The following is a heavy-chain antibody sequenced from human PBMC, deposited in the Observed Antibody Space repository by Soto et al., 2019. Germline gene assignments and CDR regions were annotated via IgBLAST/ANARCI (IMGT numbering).Heavy chain of an antibody. CDR2: ISGGGGST. CDR1: GFTFSSYA. J-gene: IGHJ5*02. CDR3: AKGGYCSSTSCYLGSFDP. V-gene: IGHV3-23*01. Sequence: PGGSLRLSCAASGFTFSSYAMSWVRQAPGKGLEWVSVISGGGGSTYYADSVKGRLTISRDNSKNTLYLQMNSLRAEDTAVYYCAKGGYCSSTSCYLGSFDPWGQGT. D-gene: IGHD2-2*01.